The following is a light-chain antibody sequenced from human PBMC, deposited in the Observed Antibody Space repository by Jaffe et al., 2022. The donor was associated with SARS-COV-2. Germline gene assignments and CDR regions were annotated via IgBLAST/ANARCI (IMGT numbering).Light chain of an antibody. J-gene: IGLJ1*01. V-gene: IGLV2-14*01. CDR2: DVS. CDR3: TSYTSSSALCV. CDR1: NSDIGTYNY. Sequence: QSALTQPASVSGSPGQSITISCTGTNSDIGTYNYVSWYQQHPGKAPKLMIYDVSNRPSGVPNRFSGSKSGNTASLTVSGLQAEDEADYYCTSYTSSSALCVFGTGTKVSVL.